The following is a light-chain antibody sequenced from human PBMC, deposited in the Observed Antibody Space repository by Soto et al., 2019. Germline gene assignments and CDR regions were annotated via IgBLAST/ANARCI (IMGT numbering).Light chain of an antibody. V-gene: IGKV3-20*01. CDR2: AAS. J-gene: IGKJ2*01. CDR1: QGISNY. Sequence: EIVLTQSPGTLSLSPGERATLSCRASQGISNYLAWYQQRPGQSPRLLIYAASSRATGVPDRFSGGGSATDFTLTVSRLEPEDFAVYYCQQYGGSPRTFGQGTKLEIK. CDR3: QQYGGSPRT.